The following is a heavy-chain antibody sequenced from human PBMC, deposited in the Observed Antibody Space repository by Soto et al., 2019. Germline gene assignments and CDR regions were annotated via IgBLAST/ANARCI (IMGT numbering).Heavy chain of an antibody. V-gene: IGHV3-74*01. CDR3: ARGWFGPDV. CDR1: GFTLGGGS. CDR2: IDNAGTDS. J-gene: IGHJ6*04. Sequence: EVQLVESGGGLVQPGGSLRLSCAAPGFTLGGGSLPWVRQAPGKGLVWVSGIDNAGTDSTYADSVKGRFTSSRDNAKNMLYLQMNSLRVEDTAVYYCARGWFGPDVWGKGTTVTVSS. D-gene: IGHD3-10*01.